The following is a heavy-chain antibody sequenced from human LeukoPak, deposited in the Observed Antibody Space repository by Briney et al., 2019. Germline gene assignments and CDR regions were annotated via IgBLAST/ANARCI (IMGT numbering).Heavy chain of an antibody. V-gene: IGHV5-51*01. CDR1: GYSFTSYW. Sequence: GESLKISCKGSGYSFTSYWIGWVRQMPGKGLEWMGIVYPGDSDTRYSPSFQGQVTISADKSISTAYLQWSSLKASDTAMYYCARTQAAADYAFDIWGQGTMVTVSS. CDR2: VYPGDSDT. J-gene: IGHJ3*02. D-gene: IGHD6-13*01. CDR3: ARTQAAADYAFDI.